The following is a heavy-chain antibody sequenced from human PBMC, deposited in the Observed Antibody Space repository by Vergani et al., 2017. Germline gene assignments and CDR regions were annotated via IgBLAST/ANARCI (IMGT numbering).Heavy chain of an antibody. D-gene: IGHD4-17*01. Sequence: QVQLQESGPGLVKPSETLSLTCTVSGGSISSSSYYWGWIRQPPGKGLGWIGYISDSGSTNSSPSLKSRVTISIDTAKNQFSLKLSSVNAADKAVYYCARHGVPYGDYAWFDPWGQGTLVTVSS. J-gene: IGHJ5*02. CDR3: ARHGVPYGDYAWFDP. CDR2: ISDSGST. CDR1: GGSISSSSYY. V-gene: IGHV4-61*05.